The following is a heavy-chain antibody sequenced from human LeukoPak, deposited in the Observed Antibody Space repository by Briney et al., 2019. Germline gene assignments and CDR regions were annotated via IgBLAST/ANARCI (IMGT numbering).Heavy chain of an antibody. D-gene: IGHD3-10*01. Sequence: SSETLSLTCTVSGGSISSSKWWSWVRQPPGKGLEWIGEIYHSGSTNYNPSLKSRVTISVDKSKNQFSLKLSSVTAADTAVYYCATVSAFFYDSGSYYTFDYWGQGTLVTVSS. V-gene: IGHV4-4*02. CDR2: IYHSGST. J-gene: IGHJ4*02. CDR1: GGSISSSKW. CDR3: ATVSAFFYDSGSYYTFDY.